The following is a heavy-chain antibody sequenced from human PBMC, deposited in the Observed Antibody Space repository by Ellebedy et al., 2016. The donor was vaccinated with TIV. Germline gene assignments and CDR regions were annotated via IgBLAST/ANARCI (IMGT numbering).Heavy chain of an antibody. Sequence: PGGSLRLSCAASGFMIKSHALNWVRQAPGKGLEWVATLSFDGSNEYYADSVKSRFTISRDISKNTLYLEMSSLTTEDTAVYYCARGALVVPAAHFDHWGQGTPVTVSS. CDR2: LSFDGSNE. CDR3: ARGALVVPAAHFDH. V-gene: IGHV3-30-3*01. D-gene: IGHD2-2*01. J-gene: IGHJ4*02. CDR1: GFMIKSHA.